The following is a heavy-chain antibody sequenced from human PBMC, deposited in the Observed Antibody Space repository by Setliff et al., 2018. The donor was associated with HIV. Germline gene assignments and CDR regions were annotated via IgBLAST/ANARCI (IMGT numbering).Heavy chain of an antibody. V-gene: IGHV1-46*01. Sequence: WASVKVSCKASGYTFTSYYVHWVRQAPGHGLEWMGIIDPNGGNTNFAQKFQGRVTMTRDTSTSTVYMELSSLTTDDTAVYYCAREAYSSSSVEIWGQGTLVTVSS. J-gene: IGHJ4*02. D-gene: IGHD6-13*01. CDR1: GYTFTSYY. CDR3: AREAYSSSSVEI. CDR2: IDPNGGNT.